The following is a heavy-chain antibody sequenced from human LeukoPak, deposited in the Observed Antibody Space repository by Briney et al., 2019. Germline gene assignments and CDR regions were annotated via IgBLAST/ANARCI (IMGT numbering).Heavy chain of an antibody. Sequence: ASVKVSCKASGYTFTVYYMHWVRQAPGQGLEWMGLINPNSGGTNYAQKFQGRVTMTRDTSISTAYMELSSLRSDDTAVYYCARDPFGDDHDFDHWGRGTLLTVSS. CDR2: INPNSGGT. V-gene: IGHV1-2*02. CDR1: GYTFTVYY. CDR3: ARDPFGDDHDFDH. D-gene: IGHD3-10*01. J-gene: IGHJ4*02.